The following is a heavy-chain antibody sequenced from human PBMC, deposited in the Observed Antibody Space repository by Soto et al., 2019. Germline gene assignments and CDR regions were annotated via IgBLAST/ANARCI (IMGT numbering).Heavy chain of an antibody. Sequence: ETLSLTCAVYGGSFSGYQWSWIRQAPGKGLEWIGEINHSGSTNYSPSLKSRVTISIDTSKNQFSLMLSSVTAADTAMYYCARYGEVTPRRYRMDVWGQGTMVTVYS. CDR2: INHSGST. D-gene: IGHD3-16*01. V-gene: IGHV4-34*01. CDR1: GGSFSGYQ. CDR3: ARYGEVTPRRYRMDV. J-gene: IGHJ6*02.